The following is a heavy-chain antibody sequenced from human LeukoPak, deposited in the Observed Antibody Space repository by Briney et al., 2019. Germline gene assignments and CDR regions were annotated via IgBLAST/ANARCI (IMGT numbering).Heavy chain of an antibody. V-gene: IGHV1-2*02. J-gene: IGHJ4*02. CDR2: INPNSGGT. Sequence: ASVTVSCKASGYTFTGYYMHWVRQAPGQGLEWMGWINPNSGGTNYAQKFQGRVTMTRDTSISTAYMELSRLRSDDTAVYYCARRGVGYNYYFDYWGQGTLVTVSS. CDR1: GYTFTGYY. D-gene: IGHD5-24*01. CDR3: ARRGVGYNYYFDY.